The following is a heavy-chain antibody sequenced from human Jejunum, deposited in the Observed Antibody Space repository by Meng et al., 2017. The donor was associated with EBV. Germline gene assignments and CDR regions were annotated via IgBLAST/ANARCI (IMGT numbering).Heavy chain of an antibody. CDR2: INTANGNP. V-gene: IGHV7-4-1*02. CDR3: ARYSGSYSLAN. Sequence: VQLGQSGSGLKKPGASVRLSCKASGYTFTDYAIIWVRQAPGQGLEWMGWINTANGNPTYAQAFTGRFVFSLDTSVNTAFLQISDLKAEDSALYYCARYSGSYSLANWGQGTLVTVSS. D-gene: IGHD3-10*01. CDR1: GYTFTDYA. J-gene: IGHJ4*02.